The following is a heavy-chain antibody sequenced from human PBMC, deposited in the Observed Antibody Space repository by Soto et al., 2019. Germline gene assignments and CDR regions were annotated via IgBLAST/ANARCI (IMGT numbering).Heavy chain of an antibody. Sequence: GGSLRLSCAASGITFSGYWMHWVRQAPGKGLVWVSRINSDGSSTSYADSVKGRFTISRDNAKNTLYLQMNSLRAEDTAVYYCATSGSYAPFDYWGQGTLVTVSS. CDR3: ATSGSYAPFDY. CDR2: INSDGSST. V-gene: IGHV3-74*01. CDR1: GITFSGYW. D-gene: IGHD1-26*01. J-gene: IGHJ4*02.